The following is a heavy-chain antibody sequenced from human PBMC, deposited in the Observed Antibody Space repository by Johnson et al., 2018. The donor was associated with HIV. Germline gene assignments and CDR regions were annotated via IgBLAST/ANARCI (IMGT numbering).Heavy chain of an antibody. D-gene: IGHD6-6*01. CDR1: GFRFDDYG. CDR3: ARAQLLADDAFNN. Sequence: EVQLVESGGTVVRPGGSLRLSCAVSGFRFDDYGMSWVRQAPGKGLEWVSGISWNGGDTGYADSVRGRFAISRDNAKNSLYLQTTSLRVEDTAIYYCARAQLLADDAFNNWGQGTMVTVSS. J-gene: IGHJ3*02. CDR2: ISWNGGDT. V-gene: IGHV3-20*04.